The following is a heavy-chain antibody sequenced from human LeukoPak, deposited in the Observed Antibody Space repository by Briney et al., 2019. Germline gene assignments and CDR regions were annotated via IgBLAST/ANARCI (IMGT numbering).Heavy chain of an antibody. V-gene: IGHV3-7*01. CDR3: ARDLAGPPQEAFDI. Sequence: GGSLRLSCAASGFTFEGHGMSWVRQVPGKGLEWVANIKQDGSEKHYVDSVTGRFTISRDNTKNSLYLQMNSLRADDTAVYYCARDLAGPPQEAFDIWGQGTMVTVSS. J-gene: IGHJ3*02. CDR1: GFTFEGHG. CDR2: IKQDGSEK.